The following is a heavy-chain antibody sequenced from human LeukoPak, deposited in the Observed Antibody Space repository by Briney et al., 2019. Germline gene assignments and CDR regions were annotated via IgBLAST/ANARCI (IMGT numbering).Heavy chain of an antibody. V-gene: IGHV3-74*01. CDR3: ARGRPHGNDY. CDR1: GFTLSGYW. D-gene: IGHD4-23*01. Sequence: GGSLRLSCEASGFTLSGYWMNWVRQAPGKGLVWVSRIASDGSSTTYADSVKGRFSISRDNAKNTLYLQMNSLRVEDTAVYYCARGRPHGNDYWGQGTLVTVSS. CDR2: IASDGSST. J-gene: IGHJ4*02.